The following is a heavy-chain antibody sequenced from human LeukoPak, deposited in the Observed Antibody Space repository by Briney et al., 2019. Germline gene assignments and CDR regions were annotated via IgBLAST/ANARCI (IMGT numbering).Heavy chain of an antibody. D-gene: IGHD2-15*01. V-gene: IGHV1-69*10. J-gene: IGHJ6*02. CDR1: GGTFRSYA. CDR2: IIPVLGIA. CDR3: AAPQSRISSYYYVMDV. Sequence: GASVKVSCKASGGTFRSYAFTWVRQAPGQGLEWMGGIIPVLGIANYAQKFQGRVTITADESTSTAYIELSSLISEDTAVYYCAAPQSRISSYYYVMDVWGQGTTVTVSS.